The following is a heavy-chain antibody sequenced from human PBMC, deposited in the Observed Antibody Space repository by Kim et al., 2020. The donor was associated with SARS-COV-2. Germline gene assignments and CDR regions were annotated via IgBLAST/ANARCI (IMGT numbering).Heavy chain of an antibody. V-gene: IGHV3-30*04. J-gene: IGHJ6*01. Sequence: GGSLRLSCTASGFIFTNYGLHWVRQAPGKGLEWVAVISFDGSDKHYADSVQGRFTISRDNSKNTLYLEMRNLRGDETAVYYCVRDGSGNGDHYADPSYY. CDR2: ISFDGSDK. CDR1: GFIFTNYG. CDR3: VRDGSGNGDHYADPSYY. D-gene: IGHD2-21*01.